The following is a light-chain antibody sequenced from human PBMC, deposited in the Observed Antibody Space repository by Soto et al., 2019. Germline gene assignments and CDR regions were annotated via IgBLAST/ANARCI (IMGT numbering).Light chain of an antibody. V-gene: IGKV4-1*01. CDR1: QSVLYSSNNKNY. CDR3: QQYYSTPTWT. Sequence: DIVMTQSPASLAVSLGERATINCKSSQSVLYSSNNKNYLAWYQQKPGQPPNLLIYWASTRESGVPDRFSGSGSGTDFTLTISSLQAEDVAVYYCQQYYSTPTWTFGQGTKVEIK. CDR2: WAS. J-gene: IGKJ1*01.